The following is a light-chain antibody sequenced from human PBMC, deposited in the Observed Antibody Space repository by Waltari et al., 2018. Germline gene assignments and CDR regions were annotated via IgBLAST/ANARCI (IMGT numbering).Light chain of an antibody. J-gene: IGLJ3*02. CDR1: SSNIGSNT. V-gene: IGLV1-44*01. CDR2: SNH. Sequence: QSVLTQPPSASGTPGQSVTIPCSGRSSNIGSNTVNWYQQPPGTAPKLLIYSNHQRPSGVPDRFSASKSGTSASLAISGLQSGDGADFYCAAWDDSLNAWVFGGGTKLTVL. CDR3: AAWDDSLNAWV.